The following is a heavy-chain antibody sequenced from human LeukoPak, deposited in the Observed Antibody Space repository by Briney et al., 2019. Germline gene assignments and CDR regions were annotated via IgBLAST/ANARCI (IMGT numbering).Heavy chain of an antibody. V-gene: IGHV4-4*07. CDR2: IYTSGST. CDR3: ARDPIFGVALDY. CDR1: GGYISSYY. D-gene: IGHD3-3*01. J-gene: IGHJ4*02. Sequence: PSETLSLTCTVTGGYISSYYWSLIRQPAGKGLEWIGRIYTSGSTNYNPSLKSRVTISVDKSKNQFSLKLSSVTAADTAVYYCARDPIFGVALDYWGQGTLVTVSS.